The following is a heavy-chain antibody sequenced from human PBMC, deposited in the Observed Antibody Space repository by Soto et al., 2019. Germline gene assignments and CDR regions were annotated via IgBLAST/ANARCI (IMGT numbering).Heavy chain of an antibody. D-gene: IGHD3-3*01. CDR3: ARGPTPFWSCYKFSYSDS. CDR1: GASITSAAYY. CDR2: VSYSGAS. V-gene: IGHV4-31*03. Sequence: QVQLQESGPGLVTPSQTLSLTCTVSGASITSAAYYWSWIRQRPGEGLEWIGFVSYSGASYHSPSLKSRLLLSVDTSKKQVSLELSFVTDADTAVYYCARGPTPFWSCYKFSYSDSWGQGTLVTVSS. J-gene: IGHJ4*02.